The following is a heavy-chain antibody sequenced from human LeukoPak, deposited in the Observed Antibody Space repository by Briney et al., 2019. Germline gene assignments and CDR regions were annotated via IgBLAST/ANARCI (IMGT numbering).Heavy chain of an antibody. CDR3: AKYASSTNYYFGLDV. V-gene: IGHV3-33*06. CDR1: GFTFSSYG. D-gene: IGHD2-2*01. CDR2: IWYDGSNK. J-gene: IGHJ6*02. Sequence: PGGSLRLSCTASGFTFSSYGMHGVRQAPGKGLEWVAVIWYDGSNKYYADSVKGRFTISRDNSKKTVYLQVNSLRAEDTAVYYCAKYASSTNYYFGLDVWGQGTTVTVSS.